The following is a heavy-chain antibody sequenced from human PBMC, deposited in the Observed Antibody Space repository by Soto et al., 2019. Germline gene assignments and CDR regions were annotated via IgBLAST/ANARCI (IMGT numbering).Heavy chain of an antibody. CDR1: GFNFDDYA. V-gene: IGHV3-9*01. CDR3: AKDGSSSGWYEWFDP. Sequence: GGSLRLSCAASGFNFDDYAMHWVRQAPGKGLEWVSGISWNSGSIGYADSVKGRFTISRDNAKNSLYLQMNSLRADDTAFYYCAKDGSSSGWYEWFDPWGQGTLVTVSS. J-gene: IGHJ5*02. CDR2: ISWNSGSI. D-gene: IGHD6-19*01.